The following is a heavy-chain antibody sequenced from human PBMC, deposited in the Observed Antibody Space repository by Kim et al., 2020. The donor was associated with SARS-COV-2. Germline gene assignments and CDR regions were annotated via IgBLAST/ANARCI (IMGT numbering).Heavy chain of an antibody. D-gene: IGHD2-15*01. CDR3: ARDSLGYCSGGSCYSAFDP. V-gene: IGHV4-59*01. Sequence: SRVTISVDTSKNQFSLKLSSGTAADTAVYYCARDSLGYCSGGSCYSAFDPWGQGTLVTVSS. J-gene: IGHJ5*02.